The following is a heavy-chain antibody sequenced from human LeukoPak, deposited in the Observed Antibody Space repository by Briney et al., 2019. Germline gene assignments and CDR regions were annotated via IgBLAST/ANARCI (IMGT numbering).Heavy chain of an antibody. V-gene: IGHV3-30*04. CDR1: GFTFSSYA. Sequence: GRSLRLSCAASGFTFSSYAMHWVRQAPGKGLEWVAVISYGGSNKYYADSVKGRFTISRDNSKNTLYLQMNSLRAEDTAVYYCARSSHYWGQGTLVTVSS. D-gene: IGHD6-6*01. J-gene: IGHJ4*02. CDR2: ISYGGSNK. CDR3: ARSSHY.